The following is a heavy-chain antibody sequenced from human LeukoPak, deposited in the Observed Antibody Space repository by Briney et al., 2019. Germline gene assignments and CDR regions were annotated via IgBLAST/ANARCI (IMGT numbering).Heavy chain of an antibody. CDR2: ISSRSGAI. CDR3: ARGGSYYTAFDI. J-gene: IGHJ3*02. V-gene: IGHV3-48*01. Sequence: GGSLRLSCAASGFTFSIHNMDWVRQAPGKGLEWISYISSRSGAIYYADSVKGRFAISRDNAKNSLYLQMNSLRAEDTAVYSCARGGSYYTAFDIWGQGTMVTVSS. CDR1: GFTFSIHN. D-gene: IGHD1-26*01.